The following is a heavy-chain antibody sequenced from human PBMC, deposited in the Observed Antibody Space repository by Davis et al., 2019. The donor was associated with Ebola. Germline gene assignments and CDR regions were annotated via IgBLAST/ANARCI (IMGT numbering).Heavy chain of an antibody. J-gene: IGHJ4*02. CDR1: GYTFTSYG. V-gene: IGHV1-18*01. CDR3: ARVPRFLEWLFGEILDY. Sequence: ASVKVSCKASGYTFTSYGISWVRQAPGQGLEWMGWISAYNGNTNSAQKLQGRVTMTTDTSTSTAHMELRSLRSDDTAVYYCARVPRFLEWLFGEILDYWGQGTLVTVTS. CDR2: ISAYNGNT. D-gene: IGHD3-3*01.